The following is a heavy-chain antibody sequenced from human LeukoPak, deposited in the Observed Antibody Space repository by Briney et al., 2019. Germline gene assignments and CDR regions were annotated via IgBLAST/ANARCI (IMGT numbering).Heavy chain of an antibody. J-gene: IGHJ4*02. V-gene: IGHV4-4*07. Sequence: PAETLSLTCTVSGGSISNDYWSWLRQPAGKRLEWFGHIYISGITNYNPSLKSRVTISMDTSKNQFSLKLTSVTAADTAVYYCARDRAKYYASEMSSVFEFWGQGTLVTVSS. CDR2: IYISGIT. CDR3: ARDRAKYYASEMSSVFEF. CDR1: GGSISNDY. D-gene: IGHD3-16*01.